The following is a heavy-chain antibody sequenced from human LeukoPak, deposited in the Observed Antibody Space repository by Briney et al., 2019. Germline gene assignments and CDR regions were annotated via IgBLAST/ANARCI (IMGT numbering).Heavy chain of an antibody. V-gene: IGHV3-7*03. CDR2: IKQDASEK. CDR1: GFTFISYW. CDR3: AKPARTDYADY. Sequence: GGSLRLSCAASGFTFISYWMSWVRQAPGKGLEWVANIKQDASEKYYVDSVKGRFTISRDNSKNTLYLQMNSLRAEDTAVYYCAKPARTDYADYWGQGTLVTVSS. J-gene: IGHJ4*02. D-gene: IGHD1-14*01.